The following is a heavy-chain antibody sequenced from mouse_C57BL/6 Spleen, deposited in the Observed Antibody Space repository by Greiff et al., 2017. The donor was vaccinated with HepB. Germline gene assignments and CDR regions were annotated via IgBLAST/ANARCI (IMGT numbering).Heavy chain of an antibody. CDR2: INPSTGGT. V-gene: IGHV1-42*01. D-gene: IGHD2-5*01. Sequence: EVQLQQSGPELVKPGASVKISCKASGYSFTGYYMNWVKQSPEKSLEWIGEINPSTGGTTYNQKFKAKATLTVDKSSSTAYMQLKSLTSEDSAVYYCARRYSNYGHYYAMDYWGQGTSVTVSS. CDR3: ARRYSNYGHYYAMDY. J-gene: IGHJ4*01. CDR1: GYSFTGYY.